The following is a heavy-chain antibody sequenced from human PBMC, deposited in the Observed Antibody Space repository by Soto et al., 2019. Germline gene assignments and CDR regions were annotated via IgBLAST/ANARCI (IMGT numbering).Heavy chain of an antibody. CDR3: ARRVGLDSTRWYVDALDV. CDR1: GFSLRTNGEG. CDR2: IYWNDDE. Sequence: QITLKESGLTLVKPSQTLTLTCTFSGFSLRTNGEGVGWLRQPPGKALEWLALIYWNDDERYSPSLKTRVTITKDTSTNQVVLTMTNMDPVDTATYYCARRVGLDSTRWYVDALDVWGRGAMVTVSS. V-gene: IGHV2-5*01. D-gene: IGHD3-22*01. J-gene: IGHJ3*01.